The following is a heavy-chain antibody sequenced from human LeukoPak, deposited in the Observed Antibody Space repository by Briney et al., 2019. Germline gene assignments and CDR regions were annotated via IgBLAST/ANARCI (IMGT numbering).Heavy chain of an antibody. CDR3: ARQWSCRFDP. V-gene: IGHV6-1*01. J-gene: IGHJ5*02. CDR2: TYYRSNWYN. CDR1: GVSVSSNSVA. Sequence: SQTLSLTCAISGVSVSSNSVAWNWLRQSPSRGLEWLGRTYYRSNWYNDDAVSVKSRITLDPDTSKNQFSLQLDSVTPEDTAVYYCARQWSCRFDPWGRGTLVTVSS. D-gene: IGHD2-15*01.